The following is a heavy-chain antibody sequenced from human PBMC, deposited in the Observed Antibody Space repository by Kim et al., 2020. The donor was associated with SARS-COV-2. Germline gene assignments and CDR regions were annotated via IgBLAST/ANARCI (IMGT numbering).Heavy chain of an antibody. J-gene: IGHJ4*02. D-gene: IGHD1-26*01. V-gene: IGHV3-30*04. CDR1: GFTFSSYA. Sequence: GGSLRLSCAASGFTFSSYAMHWVRQAPGKGLEWVAVISYDGSNKYYADSVKGRFTISRDNSKNTLYLQMNSLRAEDTAVYYCARDPGVVRVGASYYFDYWGQGTLVTVSS. CDR2: ISYDGSNK. CDR3: ARDPGVVRVGASYYFDY.